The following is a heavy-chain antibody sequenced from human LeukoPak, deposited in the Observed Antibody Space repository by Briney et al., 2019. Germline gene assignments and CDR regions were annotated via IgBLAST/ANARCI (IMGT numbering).Heavy chain of an antibody. V-gene: IGHV4-31*03. Sequence: SETLSLTCTVSGGSISSGGYYWSWIRQHPGKGLEWIGYIYYSGSTYYNPSLKSRVTISVDTSKNQFSLKLSSVTAADTAVYYCARDRDYGGNHRWAFDIRGQGTMVTVSS. CDR1: GGSISSGGYY. CDR3: ARDRDYGGNHRWAFDI. CDR2: IYYSGST. J-gene: IGHJ3*02. D-gene: IGHD4-23*01.